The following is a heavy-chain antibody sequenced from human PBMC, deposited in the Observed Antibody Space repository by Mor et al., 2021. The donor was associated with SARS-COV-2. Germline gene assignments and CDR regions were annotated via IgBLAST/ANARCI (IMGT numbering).Heavy chain of an antibody. CDR3: ARVGASGDAFDI. J-gene: IGHJ3*02. D-gene: IGHD1-26*01. V-gene: IGHV6-1*01. Sequence: DYAVSLKSRITITPDTSKNQFSLQLNSVTPEDTALYYCARVGASGDAFDIWGQGTMVT.